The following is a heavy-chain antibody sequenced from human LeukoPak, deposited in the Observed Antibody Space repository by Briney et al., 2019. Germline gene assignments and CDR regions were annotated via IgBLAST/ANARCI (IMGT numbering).Heavy chain of an antibody. CDR1: GFTFSKYT. D-gene: IGHD3-3*01. J-gene: IGHJ5*02. CDR2: ISNDGSNE. CDR3: ARGDFGVVITYSWFDP. V-gene: IGHV3-30*04. Sequence: PGRSLRLSCAASGFTFSKYTIHWVRQAPGKGLEWVAVISNDGSNEYYADSVKGRFTISRDNSKNTLYLQMDSLRAEDTAVYYCARGDFGVVITYSWFDPWGQGTLVTVSS.